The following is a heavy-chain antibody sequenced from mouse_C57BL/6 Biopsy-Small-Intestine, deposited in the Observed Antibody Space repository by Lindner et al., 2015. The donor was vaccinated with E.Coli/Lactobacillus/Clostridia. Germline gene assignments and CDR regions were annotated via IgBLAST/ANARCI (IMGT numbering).Heavy chain of an antibody. CDR1: GYTFTNYG. CDR3: ARGDTSYEDFFDY. V-gene: IGHV1-81*01. D-gene: IGHD1-1*01. J-gene: IGHJ2*01. Sequence: VQLQESGAELARPGASVKLSCKASGYTFTNYGISWVKQRTGQGLEWIGEIYPRRGNTYYNEKFKGKATLTADKSSSTAYMELRSLTSEDSAVYFCARGDTSYEDFFDYWGQGTTLTVSS. CDR2: IYPRRGNT.